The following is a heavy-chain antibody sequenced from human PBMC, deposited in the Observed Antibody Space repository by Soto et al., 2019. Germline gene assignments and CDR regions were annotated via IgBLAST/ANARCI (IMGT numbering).Heavy chain of an antibody. Sequence: PGGSTRRSCAASGFTVSNFCMGWVRQDPGKGLEWVANIKEGGGSTYYADSVKGRFTISRDNSKNTLYLQMNSLRAEDTAVYYCAKDTDYSNYNWFDPWGQGTLLTVSS. V-gene: IGHV3-23*01. CDR1: GFTVSNFC. D-gene: IGHD4-4*01. CDR3: AKDTDYSNYNWFDP. J-gene: IGHJ5*02. CDR2: IKEGGGST.